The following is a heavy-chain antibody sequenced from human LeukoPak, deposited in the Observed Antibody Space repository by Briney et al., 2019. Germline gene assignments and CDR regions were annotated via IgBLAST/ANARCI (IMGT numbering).Heavy chain of an antibody. Sequence: SETLSLTCAVYGGSFSGYYWSWIRRPPGKGLEWIGEINHSGSTNYNPSLKSRVTISVDTSKNQFSLKLSSVTAADTAVYYCARGEDYGDYSNALFDYWGQGTLVTVSS. CDR1: GGSFSGYY. CDR3: ARGEDYGDYSNALFDY. J-gene: IGHJ4*02. CDR2: INHSGST. D-gene: IGHD4-17*01. V-gene: IGHV4-34*01.